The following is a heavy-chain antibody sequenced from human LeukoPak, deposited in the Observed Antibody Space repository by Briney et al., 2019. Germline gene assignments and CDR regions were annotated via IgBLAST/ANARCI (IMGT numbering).Heavy chain of an antibody. CDR1: GGTFSSYA. J-gene: IGHJ4*02. CDR3: ASGTVAGTIDY. CDR2: IIPIFGTA. D-gene: IGHD6-19*01. V-gene: IGHV1-69*05. Sequence: VASVKVSCKASGGTFSSYAISWVRQAPGQGLGWMGGIIPIFGTANYAQKFQGRVTITTDESTSTAYMELSSLRSEDTAVYYCASGTVAGTIDYWGQGTLVTVSS.